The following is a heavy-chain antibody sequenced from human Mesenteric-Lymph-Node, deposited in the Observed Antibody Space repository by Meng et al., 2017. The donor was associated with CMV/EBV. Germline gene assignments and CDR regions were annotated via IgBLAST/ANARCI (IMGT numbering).Heavy chain of an antibody. J-gene: IGHJ4*02. V-gene: IGHV3-20*04. D-gene: IGHD2-15*01. Sequence: GGSLRLSCAASGFTFRSCAMTWVRQAPGKGLQWVSGISWNGVRTGYADSVKGRFIISRDNAENSLYLQMNSLRGDDTALYYCARAAGYCSGGSCLALAFDYWGQGALVTVXS. CDR2: ISWNGVRT. CDR3: ARAAGYCSGGSCLALAFDY. CDR1: GFTFRSCA.